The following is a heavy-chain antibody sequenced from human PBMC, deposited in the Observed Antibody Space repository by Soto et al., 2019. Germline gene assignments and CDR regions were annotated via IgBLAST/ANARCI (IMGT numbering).Heavy chain of an antibody. CDR2: INAGNGNT. V-gene: IGHV1-3*01. D-gene: IGHD2-2*01. Sequence: ASVKVSCKASGYTFTSYAMHWVRQAPGQRLEWMGWINAGNGNTKYSQKFQGRVTITRDTSGSTAYMELSSLRSEDTAVYYCARMYANCSSTSCYGYYYYYMDVWGKGTTVTVSS. J-gene: IGHJ6*03. CDR3: ARMYANCSSTSCYGYYYYYMDV. CDR1: GYTFTSYA.